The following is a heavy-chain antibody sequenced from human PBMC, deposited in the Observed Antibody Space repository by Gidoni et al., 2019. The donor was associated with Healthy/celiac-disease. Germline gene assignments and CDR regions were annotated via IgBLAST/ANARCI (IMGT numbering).Heavy chain of an antibody. D-gene: IGHD3-9*01. V-gene: IGHV3-23*01. Sequence: EVQLLESGGGLVQPGGSLRLSCAASGFTFSSYAMGGVRPAPGKGLEWVSAISGSGGSTYYADSVKGRFTISRDNSKNTLYLQMNSLRAEDTAVYYCAKGRYFDWLLANNWFDPWGQGTLVTVSS. CDR1: GFTFSSYA. CDR3: AKGRYFDWLLANNWFDP. CDR2: ISGSGGST. J-gene: IGHJ5*02.